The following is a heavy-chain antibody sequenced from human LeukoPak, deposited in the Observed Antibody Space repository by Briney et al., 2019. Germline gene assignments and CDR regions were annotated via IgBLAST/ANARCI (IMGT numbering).Heavy chain of an antibody. J-gene: IGHJ4*02. CDR3: AREHRGSYFFN. CDR2: IKQDGSEK. D-gene: IGHD3-10*01. Sequence: GGSLRLSCAASGFTSSSYWMSWVRQAPGKGLEWVANIKQDGSEKYYVDSVKGRFTISRDNAKNSLYLQMNSLRAEDTAVYYCAREHRGSYFFNWGQGTLVTVSS. V-gene: IGHV3-7*03. CDR1: GFTSSSYW.